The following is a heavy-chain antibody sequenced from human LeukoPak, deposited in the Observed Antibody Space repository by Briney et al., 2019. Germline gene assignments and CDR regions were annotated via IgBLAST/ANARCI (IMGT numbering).Heavy chain of an antibody. CDR3: ARGSYGGNSGGDYYYGMDA. CDR1: GFTFSSYD. J-gene: IGHJ6*02. D-gene: IGHD4-23*01. CDR2: IGTAGDT. V-gene: IGHV3-13*01. Sequence: GGSLRLSCAASGFTFSSYDMHWVRQATGKGLEWVSAIGTAGDTYYPGSVKGRFTISRENAKNSLYLQMNSLRAEDTAVYYCARGSYGGNSGGDYYYGMDAWGQGTTVTVSS.